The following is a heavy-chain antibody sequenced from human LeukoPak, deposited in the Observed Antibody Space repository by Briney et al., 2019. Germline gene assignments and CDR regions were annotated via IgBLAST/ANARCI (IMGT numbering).Heavy chain of an antibody. CDR3: ARGSGWKKYYFDY. D-gene: IGHD6-19*01. Sequence: SETLSLTCTVSGGSISSGGYYWSWIRQHPGKGLEWIGYIYYSGSTYYNPSLKSRVTISVDTSKNQFSLKLSSVTAADTAVYYCARGSGWKKYYFDYWGQGTLVTVSS. CDR1: GGSISSGGYY. V-gene: IGHV4-31*03. J-gene: IGHJ4*02. CDR2: IYYSGST.